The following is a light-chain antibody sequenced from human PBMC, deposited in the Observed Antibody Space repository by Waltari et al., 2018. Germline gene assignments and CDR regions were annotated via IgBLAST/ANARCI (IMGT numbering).Light chain of an antibody. V-gene: IGKV3-20*01. CDR3: QKYDRLPAT. CDR2: GAS. CDR1: QSVCRF. Sequence: EIVLTQSPGTLSLSPGARGTLSCRASQSVCRFLAWYQHKPGQAPRLLIYGASTRATGIPDRFSGSGSGTDFSLTISRLEPEDFAVYYCQKYDRLPATFGQGTKVEIK. J-gene: IGKJ1*01.